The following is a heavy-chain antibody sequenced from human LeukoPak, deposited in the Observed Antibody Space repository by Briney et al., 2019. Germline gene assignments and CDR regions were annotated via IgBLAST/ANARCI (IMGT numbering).Heavy chain of an antibody. J-gene: IGHJ6*03. D-gene: IGHD3-10*01. V-gene: IGHV4-59*12. Sequence: PSETLSLTCTVSGGSISSYYWSWIRQPPGKGLEWIGYIYYSGSTYYNPSLKSRVTISVDTSKNQFSLKLSSVTAADTAVYYCARDLRGGHPYYYYYMDVWGKGTTVTVSS. CDR3: ARDLRGGHPYYYYYMDV. CDR1: GGSISSYY. CDR2: IYYSGST.